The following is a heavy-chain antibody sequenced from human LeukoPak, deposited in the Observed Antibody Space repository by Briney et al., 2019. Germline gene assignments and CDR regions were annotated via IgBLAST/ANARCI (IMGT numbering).Heavy chain of an antibody. CDR3: ARGLYGSGSPSYYFDY. J-gene: IGHJ4*02. D-gene: IGHD3-10*01. CDR2: ISSSGSTI. V-gene: IGHV3-48*03. Sequence: GGSLRLSCAASGFTFSSYEVNWVRQAPGKGLEWVSYISSSGSTIYYADSVKGRFTISRDNAKNSLYLQMNSLRAEDTAVYYCARGLYGSGSPSYYFDYWGQGTLVTVSS. CDR1: GFTFSSYE.